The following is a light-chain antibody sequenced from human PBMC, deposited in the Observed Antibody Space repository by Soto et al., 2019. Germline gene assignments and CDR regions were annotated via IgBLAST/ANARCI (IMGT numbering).Light chain of an antibody. CDR1: SSDVGGYIY. CDR2: DVN. V-gene: IGLV2-14*03. J-gene: IGLJ1*01. Sequence: QSVLTQPASVSGSPGQSITISCTGTSSDVGGYIYVSWYQQHPGKAPKLMIYDVNNRPSGVSNRFSGSKSGNTASLTISGLQTEDEADYYCVSYTSSFSYVFGSGTKVTVL. CDR3: VSYTSSFSYV.